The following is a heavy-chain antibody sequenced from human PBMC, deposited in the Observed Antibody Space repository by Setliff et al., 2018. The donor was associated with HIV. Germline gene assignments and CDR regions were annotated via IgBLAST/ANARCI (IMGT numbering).Heavy chain of an antibody. CDR3: AGGRYFRDIRDSRFDF. Sequence: LSLTCSVSGVSITTDGYYWSWIRHYPGKGLEWIGYMYHSGSTYYNASLASRPIMSLDPSKNQFSLKLNSMTAADTAMYYCAGGRYFRDIRDSRFDFWGQGMLVTVS. CDR2: MYHSGST. CDR1: GVSITTDGYY. V-gene: IGHV4-31*03. J-gene: IGHJ4*02. D-gene: IGHD3-9*01.